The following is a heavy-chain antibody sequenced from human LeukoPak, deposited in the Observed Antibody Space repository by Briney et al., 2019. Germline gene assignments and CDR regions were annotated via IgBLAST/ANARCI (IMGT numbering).Heavy chain of an antibody. V-gene: IGHV4-30-4*01. CDR3: AREITMVRGVPYNAFDI. CDR1: GGSISSGDYY. Sequence: SSETLSLTCTVSGGSISSGDYYWSWIRQPPGKGLEWIGYIYYSGSTYYNPSLKSRVTISVDTSKNQFSLKLSSVTAADTAVYYCAREITMVRGVPYNAFDIWGQGTMVTVSS. D-gene: IGHD3-10*01. J-gene: IGHJ3*02. CDR2: IYYSGST.